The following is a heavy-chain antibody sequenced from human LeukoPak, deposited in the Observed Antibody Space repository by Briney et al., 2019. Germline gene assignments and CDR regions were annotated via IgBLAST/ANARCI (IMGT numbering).Heavy chain of an antibody. D-gene: IGHD2-2*01. CDR2: IYHSGST. CDR3: ARGGCSSTSCYSSFDY. Sequence: PSETLSLTCAVSGYSLSSGYYWGWIRQPPGKGLEWIGSIYHSGSTYYNPSLKSRVTISVDTSKNQFSLQLSSVTAADTAVYYCARGGCSSTSCYSSFDYWGQGTLVTVPS. V-gene: IGHV4-38-2*01. J-gene: IGHJ4*02. CDR1: GYSLSSGYY.